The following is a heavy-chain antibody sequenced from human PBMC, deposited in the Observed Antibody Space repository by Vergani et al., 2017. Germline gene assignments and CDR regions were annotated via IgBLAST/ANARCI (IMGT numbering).Heavy chain of an antibody. CDR2: ISWNSGSI. D-gene: IGHD3-3*01. V-gene: IGHV3-9*01. CDR1: GFTFDDYA. J-gene: IGHJ2*01. CDR3: AKHHYDFWSGYPMRSPCYR. Sequence: EVQLVESGGGLVQPCRSLRLSCAASGFTFDDYAMHWVRQAPGKGLEWVSGISWNSGSIGYADSVKGRFTISRDNAKNSLYLQMNSLRAEDTALYYCAKHHYDFWSGYPMRSPCYRWGGGTLVTFSS.